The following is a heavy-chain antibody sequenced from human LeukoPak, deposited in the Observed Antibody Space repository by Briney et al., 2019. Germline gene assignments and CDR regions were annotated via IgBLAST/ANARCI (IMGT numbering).Heavy chain of an antibody. V-gene: IGHV4-59*01. CDR3: ARSAGYYYDSSAYRYYFDY. CDR2: IYYSGST. D-gene: IGHD3-22*01. CDR1: GGSISSYY. J-gene: IGHJ4*02. Sequence: KPSETLSLTCTVSGGSISSYYWSWIRQPPGKGLEWIGYIYYSGSTNYSPSLKSRVTISVDTSKNQFSLKLSSVTAADTAVYYCARSAGYYYDSSAYRYYFDYWGQGTLVTVSS.